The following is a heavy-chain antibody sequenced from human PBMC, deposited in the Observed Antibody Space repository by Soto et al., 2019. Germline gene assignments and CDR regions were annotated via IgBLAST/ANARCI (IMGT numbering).Heavy chain of an antibody. D-gene: IGHD2-21*02. CDR3: ARVPERVTRYYYMDV. CDR1: GVSISSYY. V-gene: IGHV4-59*01. J-gene: IGHJ6*03. Sequence: SETLSLTCTVSGVSISSYYWSWIRQPPGKGLEWIGYIYYSGSTNYNPSLKSRVTISVDTSKNQFSLKLSSVTAADTAVYYCARVPERVTRYYYMDVWGKGTTVTVSS. CDR2: IYYSGST.